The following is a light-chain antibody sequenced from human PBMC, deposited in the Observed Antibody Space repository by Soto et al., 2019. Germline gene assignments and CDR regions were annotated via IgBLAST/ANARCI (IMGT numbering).Light chain of an antibody. CDR2: GNS. J-gene: IGLJ2*01. V-gene: IGLV1-40*01. Sequence: QAVVTQPPSVSGAPGQRVTISCTGSSSNIGAGYDVHWYQQLPGTAPKLLIYGNSNRPSGVPDRFSGSKSGTSASLGITGLQAEDEADYYCQSYDSSLSVVVFGGGTKVTVL. CDR3: QSYDSSLSVVV. CDR1: SSNIGAGYD.